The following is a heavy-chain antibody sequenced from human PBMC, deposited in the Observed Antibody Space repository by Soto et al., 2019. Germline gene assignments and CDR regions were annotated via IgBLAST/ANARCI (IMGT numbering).Heavy chain of an antibody. CDR2: ISGSGGST. CDR3: AKDRTPVREIDY. CDR1: GFTFSSYA. V-gene: IGHV3-23*01. J-gene: IGHJ4*02. Sequence: EVQLLESGGGLVQPGGSLRLSCAASGFTFSSYAMNWVRQAPGKGLELVSVISGSGGSTYYADSVQGRFTISRDNSKNTLYLQLNSLRAEDTAVYYCAKDRTPVREIDYWGPGTLVTVYS. D-gene: IGHD1-7*01.